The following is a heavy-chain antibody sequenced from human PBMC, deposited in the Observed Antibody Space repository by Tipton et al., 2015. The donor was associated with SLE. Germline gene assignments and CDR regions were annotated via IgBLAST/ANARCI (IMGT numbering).Heavy chain of an antibody. V-gene: IGHV4-34*01. J-gene: IGHJ4*02. CDR3: ARGHSSSSPFDY. CDR1: GGSFSGYY. Sequence: TLSLTCAVYGGSFSGYYWSWIRQPPGKGLEWIGEINHSGSTYYNPSLKSRVTISVDTSKNQFSLKLSSVTAADTAVYYCARGHSSSSPFDYWGQGTLVTVSS. CDR2: INHSGST. D-gene: IGHD6-6*01.